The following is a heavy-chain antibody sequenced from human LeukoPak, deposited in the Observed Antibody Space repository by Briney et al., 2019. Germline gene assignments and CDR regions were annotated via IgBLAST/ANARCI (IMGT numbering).Heavy chain of an antibody. V-gene: IGHV1-18*01. CDR2: ISAYNGNT. D-gene: IGHD2-2*01. CDR3: ARRYHIVVVQAAMEGFNYYYYYMDV. Sequence: ASVKVSCKASGYTFTSYGISWVRQAPGQGLEWMGWISAYNGNTNYAQKLQGRVTMTTDTSTSTAYMELRSLRSDDTAVYYCARRYHIVVVQAAMEGFNYYYYYMDVWGKGTTVTVSS. J-gene: IGHJ6*03. CDR1: GYTFTSYG.